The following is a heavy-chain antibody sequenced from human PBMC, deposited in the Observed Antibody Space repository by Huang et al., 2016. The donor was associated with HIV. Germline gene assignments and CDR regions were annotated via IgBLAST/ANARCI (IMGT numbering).Heavy chain of an antibody. CDR3: ARRYNSRRDY. V-gene: IGHV4-34*02. CDR2: INHSGNT. Sequence: QVQLEQWGAGLLKASETLSLTCAVYGGSFSGYYWNWLRRAPGKGLEWVGEINHSGNTNYNPSLKSRVNMSVDTSKSQFSLYLTSLSAADTGTYFGARRYNSRRDYWGRGTLVTVHS. CDR1: GGSFSGYY. J-gene: IGHJ4*02. D-gene: IGHD3-22*01.